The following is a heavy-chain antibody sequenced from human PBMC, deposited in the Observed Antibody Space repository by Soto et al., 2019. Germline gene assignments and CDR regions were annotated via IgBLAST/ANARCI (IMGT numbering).Heavy chain of an antibody. Sequence: QVQLVESGGGVVQPGTSLRLSCVGSGFTFRSYVIHWVRQAPGKGLEWVALTSYDGSNNFYGDSVKGRFTISRDNSQNTVELQMDSLRLEDTALYYCARWGTTGGLDVWGQGTLVSVSS. J-gene: IGHJ4*02. D-gene: IGHD3-16*01. CDR2: TSYDGSNN. CDR1: GFTFRSYV. CDR3: ARWGTTGGLDV. V-gene: IGHV3-33*05.